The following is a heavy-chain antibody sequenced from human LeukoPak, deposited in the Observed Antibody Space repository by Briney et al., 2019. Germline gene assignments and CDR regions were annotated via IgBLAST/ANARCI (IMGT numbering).Heavy chain of an antibody. D-gene: IGHD3-22*01. CDR3: ARVVEEMTMTVVSNNWFDP. V-gene: IGHV4-30-4*01. J-gene: IGHJ5*02. CDR2: IYYSGST. Sequence: PSQTLSLTCTVAGDSISSGEYYWGWVRQPPGKGLEWIGYIYYSGSTYYNPSLKSRLTISVDTSKNQFSLKLSSVTVADTAMYYCARVVEEMTMTVVSNNWFDPWGQGTLVTVSS. CDR1: GDSISSGEYY.